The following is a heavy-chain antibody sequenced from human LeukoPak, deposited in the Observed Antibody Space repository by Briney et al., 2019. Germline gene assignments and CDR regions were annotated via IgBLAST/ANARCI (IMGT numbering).Heavy chain of an antibody. J-gene: IGHJ4*02. V-gene: IGHV3-48*03. CDR1: GFTFSSYE. D-gene: IGHD3-10*01. CDR3: ARRSRGTGSWYYFDY. Sequence: GGSLRLSCAASGFTFSSYEMNWVRQAPGQGLEWVSYISTSGNTIYYADSVKGRFTISRDNAKNSLYLQMNSLRAEDTAVYYCARRSRGTGSWYYFDYWGQGTLVTVSS. CDR2: ISTSGNTI.